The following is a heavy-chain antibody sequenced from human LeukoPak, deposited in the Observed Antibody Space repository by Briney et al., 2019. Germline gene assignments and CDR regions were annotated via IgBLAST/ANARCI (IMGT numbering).Heavy chain of an antibody. D-gene: IGHD3-3*01. J-gene: IGHJ4*02. V-gene: IGHV3-21*01. Sequence: PGGSLRLSCAASGFTFSSYSMNWVRQAPGKGLEWVSSISSSSSYIYYADSVKGRFTISRDNAKNSLYLQMNSLRAEDTAVYYCAREPITIFGVDHIDEEFDYWGQGTLVTVSS. CDR2: ISSSSSYI. CDR1: GFTFSSYS. CDR3: AREPITIFGVDHIDEEFDY.